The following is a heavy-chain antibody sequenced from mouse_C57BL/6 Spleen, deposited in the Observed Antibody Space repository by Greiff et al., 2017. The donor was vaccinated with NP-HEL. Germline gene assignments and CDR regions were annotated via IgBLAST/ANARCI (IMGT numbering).Heavy chain of an antibody. J-gene: IGHJ3*01. D-gene: IGHD2-5*01. V-gene: IGHV1-81*01. CDR2: IYPRSGNT. CDR3: ARNYSNYGGCAY. CDR1: GYTFTSYG. Sequence: VQLVESGAELARPGASVKLSCKASGYTFTSYGISWVKQRTGQGLEWIGEIYPRSGNTYYNEKFKGKATLTADKSSSTAYMELRSLTSEDSAVYFCARNYSNYGGCAYWGQGTLVTVSA.